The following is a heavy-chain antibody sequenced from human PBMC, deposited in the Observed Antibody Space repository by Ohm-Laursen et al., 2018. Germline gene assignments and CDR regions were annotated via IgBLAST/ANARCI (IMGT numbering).Heavy chain of an antibody. J-gene: IGHJ4*02. CDR2: IHASGST. CDR1: GGSISTYY. Sequence: SDTLSLTCFVSGGSISTYYWSWIRQSAGKGLEWIGRIHASGSTNYNPSLKSRVPLSHDTSKNQFSLKMTSVTAADTAVYYCARDARVAGTSDAFEYWGQGTLVTVTS. CDR3: ARDARVAGTSDAFEY. D-gene: IGHD1-7*01. V-gene: IGHV4-4*07.